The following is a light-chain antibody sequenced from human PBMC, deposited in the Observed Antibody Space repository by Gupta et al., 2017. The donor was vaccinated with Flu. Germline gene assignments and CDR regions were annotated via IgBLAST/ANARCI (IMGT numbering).Light chain of an antibody. V-gene: IGLV3-19*01. Sequence: IRPELIPDRFSGSSSGNTASLTITGAQAEDEADYYCNSRDSTDNHQAVFGGGTKLTVL. CDR3: NSRDSTDNHQAV. J-gene: IGLJ2*01.